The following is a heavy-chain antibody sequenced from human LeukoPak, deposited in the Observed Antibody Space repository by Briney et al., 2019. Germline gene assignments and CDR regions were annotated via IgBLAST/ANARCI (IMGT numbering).Heavy chain of an antibody. J-gene: IGHJ4*02. CDR1: GFTLSSSS. D-gene: IGHD6-13*01. CDR2: ISGSGRGGST. V-gene: IGHV3-23*01. CDR3: ARVAEAAAFDS. Sequence: AGGSLRLSCAASGFTLSSSSMSWVRQAPGRGLEWVASISGSGRGGSTYYADSVKGRFTISRDNSKNSLYLQMNSLRAEDTAVYYCARVAEAAAFDSWGQGTMVTVSS.